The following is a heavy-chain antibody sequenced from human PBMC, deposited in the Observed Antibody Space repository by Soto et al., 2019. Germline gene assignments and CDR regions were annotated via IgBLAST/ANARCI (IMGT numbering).Heavy chain of an antibody. CDR3: ARVSASGWHVNGRDYFDS. CDR2: ISSREVTV. Sequence: VGSLRLSCAASGFTFSNYYMTWIRQAPVKGLECLSYISSREVTVYYADSVKGRFTISRDNTKNSLYLQMTTLRDEDTAVYYCARVSASGWHVNGRDYFDSWGQGTLVTVSS. V-gene: IGHV3-11*01. J-gene: IGHJ4*02. CDR1: GFTFSNYY. D-gene: IGHD6-19*01.